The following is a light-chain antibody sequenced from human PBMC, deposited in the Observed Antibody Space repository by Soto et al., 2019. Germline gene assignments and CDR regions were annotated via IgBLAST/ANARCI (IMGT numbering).Light chain of an antibody. CDR1: QSVSSSF. CDR2: ATS. J-gene: IGKJ1*01. V-gene: IGKV3-20*01. CDR3: HQFDSSLT. Sequence: EILLTQSPATLSLSPGEGATLSCRASQSVSSSFLAWYQQQPGQAPRLLIYATSSRAPGIPDRFSGSGSGTDFTLTISRLEPEDFAVYYCHQFDSSLTFGQGTKVEIK.